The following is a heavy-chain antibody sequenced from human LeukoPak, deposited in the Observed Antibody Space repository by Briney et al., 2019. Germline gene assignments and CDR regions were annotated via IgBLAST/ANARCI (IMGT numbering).Heavy chain of an antibody. Sequence: GSLRLSCAASGFTLSSYAMSWVRQAPGKGLEWVSAISGSGGSTYYADSVKGRFTISRDNSKNTLYLQMNSLRAEDTAVYYCAKEGLGYSYGDLDYWGQGTLVTVSS. V-gene: IGHV3-23*01. CDR3: AKEGLGYSYGDLDY. J-gene: IGHJ4*02. CDR1: GFTLSSYA. CDR2: ISGSGGST. D-gene: IGHD5-18*01.